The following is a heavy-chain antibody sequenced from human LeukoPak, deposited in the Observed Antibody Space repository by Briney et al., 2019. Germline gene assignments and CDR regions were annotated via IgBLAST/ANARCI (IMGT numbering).Heavy chain of an antibody. D-gene: IGHD4-17*01. Sequence: SETLSLTCTVSGGSIGSYYWSWIRQPPGKGLEWIGCIYYSGSTNYNPSLKSRVTISVDTSKNQFSLKLSSVTAADTAVYYCAREGVTTVTTGFTWGQGTMVTVSS. CDR2: IYYSGST. CDR1: GGSIGSYY. CDR3: AREGVTTVTTGFT. V-gene: IGHV4-59*01. J-gene: IGHJ3*01.